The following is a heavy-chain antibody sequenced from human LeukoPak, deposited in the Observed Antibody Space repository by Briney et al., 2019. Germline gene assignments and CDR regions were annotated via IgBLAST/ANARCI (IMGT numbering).Heavy chain of an antibody. CDR1: GFTFSSYW. CDR3: TRGGVDH. CDR2: INSDGSTT. D-gene: IGHD3-16*01. J-gene: IGHJ4*02. Sequence: GGSLRLSCAASGFTFSSYWMHWVRQAPGKGLVWVSRINSDGSTTTYADSVKGRFTISRDNAKNTLYLQINGLRAEDTAVYYCTRGGVDHWGQGTLVTVSS. V-gene: IGHV3-74*01.